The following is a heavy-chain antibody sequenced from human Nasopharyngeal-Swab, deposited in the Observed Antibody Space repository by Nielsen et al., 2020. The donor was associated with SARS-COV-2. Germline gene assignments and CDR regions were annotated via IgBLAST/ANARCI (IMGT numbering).Heavy chain of an antibody. CDR3: ARGGVWFGELGLDY. CDR1: GFAFTDYS. V-gene: IGHV3-48*01. CDR2: ITSSSSTR. D-gene: IGHD3-10*01. Sequence: GGSLRLSCAASGFAFTDYSMDWVRQAPGKGLEWVSYITSSSSTRYYADSVKGRFTISRDNSKNTLYLQMNSLRAEDTAVYYCARGGVWFGELGLDYWGQGTLVTVSS. J-gene: IGHJ4*02.